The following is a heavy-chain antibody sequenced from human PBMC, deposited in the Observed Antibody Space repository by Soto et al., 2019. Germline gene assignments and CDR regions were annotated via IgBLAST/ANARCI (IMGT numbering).Heavy chain of an antibody. CDR3: ARRGFMVREPDYYYGMDV. V-gene: IGHV4-59*01. CDR2: IYYSGST. CDR1: GGSISSYY. J-gene: IGHJ6*02. Sequence: PSETLSLTCTVSGGSISSYYWSWIRQPPGKGLEWIGYIYYSGSTNYNPSLKSRVTISVDTSKNQFSLKLSSVTAADTAVYYCARRGFMVREPDYYYGMDVWGQGTTVTSP. D-gene: IGHD3-10*01.